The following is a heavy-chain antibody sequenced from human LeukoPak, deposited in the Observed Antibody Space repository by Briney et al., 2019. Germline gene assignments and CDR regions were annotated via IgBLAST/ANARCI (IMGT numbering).Heavy chain of an antibody. Sequence: ASVKVSXXASGXXFSSYDINWVRQAAGQGPEWMGWMNPNSRNTAYAQNFQGRVIMTRNTSISTAYMELSSLRFEDTAVFYCAIRTSRGGSGSSYFDSWGQGTLVTVSS. CDR1: GXXFSSYD. D-gene: IGHD3-10*01. J-gene: IGHJ4*02. V-gene: IGHV1-8*01. CDR3: AIRTSRGGSGSSYFDS. CDR2: MNPNSRNT.